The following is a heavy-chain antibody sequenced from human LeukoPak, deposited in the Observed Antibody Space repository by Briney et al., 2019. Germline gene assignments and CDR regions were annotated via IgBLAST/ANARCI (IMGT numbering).Heavy chain of an antibody. J-gene: IGHJ4*02. D-gene: IGHD6-13*01. V-gene: IGHV4-59*01. Sequence: SETLSLTCPVSGGSISSYYWSWIRQPPGKGLEWIGYIYYSGSTNYNPSLKSRVTISVDTSKTQFSLKLSPVTAADTAVYYCARLYSSSLGRVFDYWGQGTLVTVSS. CDR3: ARLYSSSLGRVFDY. CDR1: GGSISSYY. CDR2: IYYSGST.